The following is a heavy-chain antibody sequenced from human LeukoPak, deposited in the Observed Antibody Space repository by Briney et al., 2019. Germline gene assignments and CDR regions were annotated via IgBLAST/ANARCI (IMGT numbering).Heavy chain of an antibody. CDR2: ITGGSDYI. Sequence: GGSLRLSCAASGFTFSRYSVNWVRQAPGKGLEWVSCITGGSDYIFYADSVRGRFTIPRDNAKNSLYLQMNSLRAEDTAVYYCAKFKGHYGDSEYYFDYWGQGTLVTVSS. D-gene: IGHD3-10*01. CDR3: AKFKGHYGDSEYYFDY. CDR1: GFTFSRYS. J-gene: IGHJ4*02. V-gene: IGHV3-21*01.